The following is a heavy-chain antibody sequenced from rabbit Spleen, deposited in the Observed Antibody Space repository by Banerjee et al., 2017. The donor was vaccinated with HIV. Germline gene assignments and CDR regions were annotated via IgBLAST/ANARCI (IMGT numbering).Heavy chain of an antibody. V-gene: IGHV1S45*01. Sequence: QEQLEESGGGLVKPEGSLTLTCKASGFSFSDRDVMSWVRQAPGKGLEWIGAIYTGIGGTAVENCVNGRFFTSCETAPSTVDLQMTSLTAADTATYFCARDLAGVIGWNFNWWGPGTLVTVS. J-gene: IGHJ4*01. CDR3: ARDLAGVIGWNFNW. D-gene: IGHD4-1*01. CDR1: GFSFSDRDV. CDR2: IYTGIGGTA.